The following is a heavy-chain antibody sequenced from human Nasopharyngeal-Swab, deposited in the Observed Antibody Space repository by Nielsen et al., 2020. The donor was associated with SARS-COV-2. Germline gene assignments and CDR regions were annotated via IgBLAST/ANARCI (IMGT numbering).Heavy chain of an antibody. CDR3: ATDHWNRLDY. CDR2: VSPLNGRT. CDR1: GYTFTNYG. D-gene: IGHD1-1*01. Sequence: ASVKVSCKASGYTFTNYGVSWVRQAPGQGLEWMGWVSPLNGRTNYIQKFQGRIIMTTDTSTNTAFMELTDLTSDDTAVYYCATDHWNRLDYWGQGTQVTVSS. J-gene: IGHJ4*02. V-gene: IGHV1-18*01.